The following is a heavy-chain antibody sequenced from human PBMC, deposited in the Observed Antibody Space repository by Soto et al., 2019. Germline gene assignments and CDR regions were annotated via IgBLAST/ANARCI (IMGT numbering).Heavy chain of an antibody. J-gene: IGHJ6*02. CDR3: AREDDGGDRDYYGLDV. V-gene: IGHV4-34*01. Sequence: SETLSLTCAVYGGSFSGYYWSWIRQPPGKGLEWIGEINHSGSTNYNPSLKSRVTISVDTSKNLFSLKLSSVTAADTAVYFCAREDDGGDRDYYGLDVWGQGTTVTVSS. D-gene: IGHD2-21*02. CDR2: INHSGST. CDR1: GGSFSGYY.